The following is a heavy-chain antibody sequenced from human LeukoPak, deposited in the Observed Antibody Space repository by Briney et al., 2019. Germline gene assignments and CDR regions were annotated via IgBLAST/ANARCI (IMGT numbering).Heavy chain of an antibody. D-gene: IGHD3-22*01. V-gene: IGHV3-33*01. CDR3: ARDSITMMGFDP. J-gene: IGHJ5*02. CDR2: IWYDGSNN. Sequence: XXQARXXXXXWVAVIWYDGSNNYYADSVKGRFTISRDNSKNTLYLQMNSLRAEDTAVYYCARDSITMMGFDPWGQGTLVTVSS.